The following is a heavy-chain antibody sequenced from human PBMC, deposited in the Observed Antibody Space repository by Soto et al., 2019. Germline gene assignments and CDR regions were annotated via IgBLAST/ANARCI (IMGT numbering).Heavy chain of an antibody. Sequence: ASVKVSCKASGYTFTGYYMHWVRQAPGQGLEWMGWINPNSGGTNYAQKFQGRVTMTRDTSISTAYMELSRLRSDDTAVYYCARMPLPHQWLIRDYFDYWGQGTLVTVSS. J-gene: IGHJ4*02. V-gene: IGHV1-2*02. CDR1: GYTFTGYY. CDR2: INPNSGGT. CDR3: ARMPLPHQWLIRDYFDY. D-gene: IGHD6-19*01.